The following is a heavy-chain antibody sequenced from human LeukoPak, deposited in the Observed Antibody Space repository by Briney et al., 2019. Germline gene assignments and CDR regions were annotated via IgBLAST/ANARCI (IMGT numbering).Heavy chain of an antibody. V-gene: IGHV1-69*04. Sequence: ASVKVSCKASGGTFSSYAISWVRQAPGQGLEWMGRIIPILGIANYAQKFQGRVTITADKSTSTAYMELSSLRSEDTAVYYCASKSIQLRENDAFDIWGQGTMVTASS. CDR2: IIPILGIA. D-gene: IGHD5-18*01. J-gene: IGHJ3*02. CDR1: GGTFSSYA. CDR3: ASKSIQLRENDAFDI.